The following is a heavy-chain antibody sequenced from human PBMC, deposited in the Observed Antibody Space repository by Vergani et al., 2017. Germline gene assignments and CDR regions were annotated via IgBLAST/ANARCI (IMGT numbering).Heavy chain of an antibody. V-gene: IGHV4-34*09. CDR3: ARDGDGYSSGTLDY. D-gene: IGHD6-25*01. CDR1: GGSFSGYY. J-gene: IGHJ4*02. Sequence: QVQLQESGPGLVKPSQTLSLTCAVYGGSFSGYYWSWIRQPPGKGLEWIGEINHSGSTNYNPSLKSRVTISVDTSKNQFSLKLSSVTAADTAVYYCARDGDGYSSGTLDYWGQGTLVTVSS. CDR2: INHSGST.